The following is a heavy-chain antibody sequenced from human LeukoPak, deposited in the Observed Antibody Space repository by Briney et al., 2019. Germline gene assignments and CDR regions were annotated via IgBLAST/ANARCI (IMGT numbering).Heavy chain of an antibody. CDR1: GFTFDDYA. V-gene: IGHV3-9*01. J-gene: IGHJ4*02. CDR3: AKGGYYYDF. CDR2: ISWNSGSI. Sequence: GGSLRLSCAASGFTFDDYAVHWVRQAPGKGLEWVSGISWNSGSIGYADSVKGRFTISRDNAKNSLYLQMNSLRAEDTALYYCAKGGYYYDFWGQGTLVTVSS. D-gene: IGHD3-22*01.